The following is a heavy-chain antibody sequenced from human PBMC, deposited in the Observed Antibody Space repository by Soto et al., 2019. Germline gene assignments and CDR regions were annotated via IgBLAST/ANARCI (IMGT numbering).Heavy chain of an antibody. V-gene: IGHV4-31*03. CDR3: AREAGSGDDFDY. Sequence: QVQLQESGPGLVKPSQTLSLTCTVSGGSISSTGYFWTWIRQHLGKGLEWIGYIFYSGSTFHNPSLKSRVTISVDTSKNQFSLELSSVTAADTAVYYCAREAGSGDDFDYWGQGTLVTVSS. CDR1: GGSISSTGYF. J-gene: IGHJ4*02. D-gene: IGHD1-26*01. CDR2: IFYSGST.